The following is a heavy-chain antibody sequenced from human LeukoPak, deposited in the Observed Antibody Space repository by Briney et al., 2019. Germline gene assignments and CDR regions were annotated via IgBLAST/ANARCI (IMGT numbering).Heavy chain of an antibody. Sequence: ETLSLTCTVSGGSISTYYWSWIRQPPGKGLEWVANIKQDGSEKNYVESVKGRFTISRDNAKNSLYLQTNSLRAEDTAVYYCARAGQEWFGELGFDQWGQGTLVIVSS. CDR3: ARAGQEWFGELGFDQ. CDR1: GGSISTYY. D-gene: IGHD3-10*01. CDR2: IKQDGSEK. J-gene: IGHJ4*02. V-gene: IGHV3-7*01.